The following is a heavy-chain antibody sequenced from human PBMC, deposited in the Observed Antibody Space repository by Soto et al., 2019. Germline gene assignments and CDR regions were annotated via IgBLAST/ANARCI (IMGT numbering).Heavy chain of an antibody. CDR1: GFTFTSSA. V-gene: IGHV1-58*02. Sequence: SVKVSCKASGFTFTSSAMQWVRQARGQRLEWIGWIVVGSGNTNYAQKFQERVTITRDMSTSTAYMELSSLRSEDTAVYYCAADSGEYGSYAFDIWGQGTMVTVSS. J-gene: IGHJ3*02. CDR3: AADSGEYGSYAFDI. CDR2: IVVGSGNT. D-gene: IGHD3-10*01.